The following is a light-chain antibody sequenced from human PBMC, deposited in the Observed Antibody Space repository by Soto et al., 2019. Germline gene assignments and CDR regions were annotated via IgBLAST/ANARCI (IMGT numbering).Light chain of an antibody. CDR2: GNR. CDR1: SFNLGAGYD. Sequence: QSVLTQPPSVSGAPGQRVTLSCTGNSFNLGAGYDVHWYQQLPGAAPKLVIFGNRNRPSGVPERFSGSKSGTSASLAITGLQAEDEVDYYCQAYDYSLTASVFGGGTKLTVL. V-gene: IGLV1-40*01. J-gene: IGLJ3*02. CDR3: QAYDYSLTASV.